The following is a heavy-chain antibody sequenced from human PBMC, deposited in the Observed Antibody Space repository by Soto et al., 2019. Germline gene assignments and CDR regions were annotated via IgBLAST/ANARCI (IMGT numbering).Heavy chain of an antibody. Sequence: PGGSLRLSCAASGFIFSSYAMSWVRQAPGKGLEWVSAISGSGTTAYYADSVKGRFTFSRDNSKKTMYLQMNGLRAEDTAVYYCAKTTDGWFSAFEIWGQGTRVTVSS. CDR2: ISGSGTTA. CDR1: GFIFSSYA. CDR3: AKTTDGWFSAFEI. V-gene: IGHV3-23*01. D-gene: IGHD6-19*01. J-gene: IGHJ3*02.